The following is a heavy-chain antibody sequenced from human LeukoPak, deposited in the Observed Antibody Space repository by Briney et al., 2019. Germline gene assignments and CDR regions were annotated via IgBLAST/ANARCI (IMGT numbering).Heavy chain of an antibody. Sequence: ASVKVSCKAAGYTFTSYGISWVRQAPGQGLEWMGWISPYNGNTNYAQKLQGRVTMTTDTSTSTAYMELRSLRSDDKAVYYCARASGYDPYFDYWGQGTLVTVSS. CDR1: GYTFTSYG. D-gene: IGHD5-12*01. CDR3: ARASGYDPYFDY. J-gene: IGHJ4*02. CDR2: ISPYNGNT. V-gene: IGHV1-18*04.